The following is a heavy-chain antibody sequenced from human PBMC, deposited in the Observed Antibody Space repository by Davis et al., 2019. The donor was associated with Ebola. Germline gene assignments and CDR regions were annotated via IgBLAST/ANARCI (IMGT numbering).Heavy chain of an antibody. D-gene: IGHD3-22*01. J-gene: IGHJ4*02. CDR3: ARVGSSGRSFDY. CDR2: ISSNGGST. CDR1: GFTFSSYA. V-gene: IGHV3-64*01. Sequence: GESLKISCAASGFTFSSYAMHWVRQAPGKGLEYVSAISSNGGSTYYANSVKGRFTISRDNSKNTLYLQMGSLRAEDMAVYYCARVGSSGRSFDYWGQGTLVTVSS.